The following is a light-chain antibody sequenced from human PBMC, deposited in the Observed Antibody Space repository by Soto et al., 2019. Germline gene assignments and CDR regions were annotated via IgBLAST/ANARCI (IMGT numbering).Light chain of an antibody. CDR3: QQYNNWPPGT. Sequence: EIVMTQSPATLSVSPGERATLSCRASQSVSRNLAWYQQKPGQAPRLLIYGASTRATGIPARFSGSGSGTEFTLTITSLQYEDFAVYYCQQYNNWPPGTFGPGTKVDIK. V-gene: IGKV3-15*01. CDR1: QSVSRN. J-gene: IGKJ3*01. CDR2: GAS.